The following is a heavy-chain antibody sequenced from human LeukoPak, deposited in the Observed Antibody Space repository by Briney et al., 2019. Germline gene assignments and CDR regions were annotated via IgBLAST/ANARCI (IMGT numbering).Heavy chain of an antibody. D-gene: IGHD6-19*01. J-gene: IGHJ4*02. Sequence: GGSLRLSCAASGFTFSTYAMSWVRQAPGRGLEWVSTISGGGDMTFSADSVKGRFSISRDNSKNTLYLQMNSLRAEDTAVYYCANSPYSSGSDPRDYWGQGTLVTVSS. CDR3: ANSPYSSGSDPRDY. V-gene: IGHV3-23*01. CDR2: ISGGGDMT. CDR1: GFTFSTYA.